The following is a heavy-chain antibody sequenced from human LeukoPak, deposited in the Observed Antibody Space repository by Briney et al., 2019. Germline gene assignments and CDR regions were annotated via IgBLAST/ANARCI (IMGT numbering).Heavy chain of an antibody. CDR3: ARVGAPGSYYYYYMDV. D-gene: IGHD3-10*01. Sequence: SVKVSCKASGYTFTSYYMHWVRQAPGQGLEWMGGIIPIFGTANYAQKFQGRVTITTDESTSTAYMELSSLRSEDTAVYYCARVGAPGSYYYYYMDVWGKGTTVTVSS. J-gene: IGHJ6*03. CDR1: GYTFTSYY. CDR2: IIPIFGTA. V-gene: IGHV1-69*05.